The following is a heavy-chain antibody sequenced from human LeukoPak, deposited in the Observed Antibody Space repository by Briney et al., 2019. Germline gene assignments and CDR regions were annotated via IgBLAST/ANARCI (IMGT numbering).Heavy chain of an antibody. D-gene: IGHD6-6*01. CDR3: ARDHSSSSWMDSFEI. Sequence: SETLSLTCTVSGGSISSYYWSWIRQPAGKGLEWIGRIYTSGSTNYNPSLKGRVFLSVDTSKNQFSLKVTSVTAADTAVYYCARDHSSSSWMDSFEIWGPGTKVTVSS. CDR2: IYTSGST. V-gene: IGHV4-4*07. CDR1: GGSISSYY. J-gene: IGHJ3*02.